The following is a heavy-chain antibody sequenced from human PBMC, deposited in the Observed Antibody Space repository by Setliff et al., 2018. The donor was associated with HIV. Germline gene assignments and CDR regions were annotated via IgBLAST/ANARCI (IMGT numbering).Heavy chain of an antibody. Sequence: SETLSLTCAVSGYSIRSGYYWGLIRQSPGKGLEWIGTMFRTGTSYYNPSLTSRVTISQDTSKNQFSLELTSVTAADTAVYYCATVDGTRYLDYWGQGKLVTVSS. J-gene: IGHJ4*02. D-gene: IGHD1-1*01. CDR1: GYSIRSGYY. V-gene: IGHV4-38-2*01. CDR3: ATVDGTRYLDY. CDR2: MFRTGTS.